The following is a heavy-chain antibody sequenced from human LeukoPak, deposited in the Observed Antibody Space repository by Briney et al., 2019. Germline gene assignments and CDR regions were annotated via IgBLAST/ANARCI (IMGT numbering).Heavy chain of an antibody. J-gene: IGHJ3*02. CDR2: INHSGST. Sequence: SETLSLTCAVYGGSFSGYYWSWIRQPPGKGLEWIGEINHSGSTNYNPSLKSRVTISVDTSKNQFSLKLTSVTAADTAVYYCAREKGYKGAFDIWGQGTMVTVSS. V-gene: IGHV4-34*01. CDR3: AREKGYKGAFDI. D-gene: IGHD1-14*01. CDR1: GGSFSGYY.